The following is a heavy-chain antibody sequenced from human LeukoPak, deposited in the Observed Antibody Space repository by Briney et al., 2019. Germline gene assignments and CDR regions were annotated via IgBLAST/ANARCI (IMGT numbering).Heavy chain of an antibody. D-gene: IGHD3-9*01. V-gene: IGHV3-21*01. Sequence: GGSLRLSCAASGFTFSSYSMNWVRQAPGKGLEWVSSISSSSSYIYYADSVKGRFTISRDNAKNSLYLQMNSLRAEDTAVYYCARAGLRYFDWLPPTRFDYWGQGTLVTVSA. CDR3: ARAGLRYFDWLPPTRFDY. CDR2: ISSSSSYI. CDR1: GFTFSSYS. J-gene: IGHJ4*02.